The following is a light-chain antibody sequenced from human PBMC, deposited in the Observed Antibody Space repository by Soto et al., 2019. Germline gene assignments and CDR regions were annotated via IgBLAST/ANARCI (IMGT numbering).Light chain of an antibody. Sequence: QSVLTQPPSASGTPGQRVTISCSGSSSNIGSTSVNWYQQLPGTAPPLLIYTNNHRPSGVADRFSCSTYGTSASLAISGLQSDEEADDYCSAWDESLNGLGFGGGTKLTVL. CDR2: TNN. CDR1: SSNIGSTS. CDR3: SAWDESLNGLG. J-gene: IGLJ3*02. V-gene: IGLV1-44*01.